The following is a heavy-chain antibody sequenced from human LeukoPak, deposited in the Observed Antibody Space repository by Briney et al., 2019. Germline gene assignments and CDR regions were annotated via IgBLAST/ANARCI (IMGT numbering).Heavy chain of an antibody. CDR3: ARDSSGWYHWFDP. Sequence: PWASVKVSCKASGYTFTSYDINWVRQATGQGLEWMGWMNPNGGNTGYAQKFQGRVTITRNTSISTAYMELSSLRSEDTAVYYCARDSSGWYHWFDPWGQGTLVTVSS. CDR1: GYTFTSYD. J-gene: IGHJ5*02. V-gene: IGHV1-8*01. D-gene: IGHD6-19*01. CDR2: MNPNGGNT.